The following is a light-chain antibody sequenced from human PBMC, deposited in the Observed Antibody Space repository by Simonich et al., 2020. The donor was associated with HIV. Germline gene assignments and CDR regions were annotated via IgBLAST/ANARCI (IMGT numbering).Light chain of an antibody. J-gene: IGKJ1*01. CDR3: QQYYSTPTWT. V-gene: IGKV4-1*01. CDR1: QSILYSSNNKNH. Sequence: DIVMTQSPDSLAVSLGERATINCKSSQSILYSSNNKNHLAWYQQKPGHPPRLLIYWAATRESGVPDRFSGSGSGTDFTLTISSLQAEDVAVYYCQQYYSTPTWTFGQGTKVEIK. CDR2: WAA.